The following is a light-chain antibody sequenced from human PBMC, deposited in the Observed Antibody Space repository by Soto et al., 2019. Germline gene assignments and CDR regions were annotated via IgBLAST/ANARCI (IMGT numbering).Light chain of an antibody. CDR2: GAS. CDR3: QQYGSSPWT. Sequence: EIVLTQSPGTLSLSPGERATLSCRASQSVSSSYLAWYQQKPGQAPRLLIYGASSRATDIPDRFSGSGSGTDFTLSISRLETEDFAVYYCQQYGSSPWTFRQGTKVEIK. V-gene: IGKV3-20*01. CDR1: QSVSSSY. J-gene: IGKJ1*01.